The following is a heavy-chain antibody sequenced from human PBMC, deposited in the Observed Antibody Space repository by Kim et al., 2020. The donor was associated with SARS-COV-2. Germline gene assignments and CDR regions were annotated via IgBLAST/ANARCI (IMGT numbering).Heavy chain of an antibody. CDR3: ARNYYGDYVYGYYYYGMDV. D-gene: IGHD4-17*01. CDR2: ISSSSSYI. V-gene: IGHV3-21*01. J-gene: IGHJ6*02. Sequence: GGSLRLSCAASGFTFSSYSMNWVRQAPGKGLEWVSSISSSSSYIYYPDSVKGRFTISRDNAKNSLYLQMNSLRAEDTAVYYCARNYYGDYVYGYYYYGMDVWGQGTTVTVSS. CDR1: GFTFSSYS.